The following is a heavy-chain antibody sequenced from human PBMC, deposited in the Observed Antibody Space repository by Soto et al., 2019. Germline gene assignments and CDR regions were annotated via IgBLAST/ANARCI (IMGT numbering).Heavy chain of an antibody. CDR1: GFSFSNYA. CDR2: IIGAGDDT. V-gene: IGHV3-23*01. CDR3: AKGSATSRPYYFDY. J-gene: IGHJ4*02. Sequence: EVQLLESGGGLVQPGGSLRLSCADSGFSFSNYAMRWVREAPGKGLEWVAAIIGAGDDTFHADSVKGRLTISRDNSKNTLFLQMNSLRADDTALYYCAKGSATSRPYYFDYWGQGTLVTVSS.